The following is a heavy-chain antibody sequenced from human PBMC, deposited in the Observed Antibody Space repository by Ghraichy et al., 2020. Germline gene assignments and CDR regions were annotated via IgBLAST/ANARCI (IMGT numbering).Heavy chain of an antibody. D-gene: IGHD4-11*01. CDR1: GGSISSSSYY. CDR2: IYYSGIT. J-gene: IGHJ6*02. CDR3: ARPFTDYSNYYYGMDV. V-gene: IGHV4-39*07. Sequence: SQTLSLTCTVSGGSISSSSYYWGWIRPPPGKGLEWIGSIYYSGITYYNPSLKSRVTISVDTSKNQFSLKLSSVTAADTAVYYCARPFTDYSNYYYGMDVWGQGTTVTVSS.